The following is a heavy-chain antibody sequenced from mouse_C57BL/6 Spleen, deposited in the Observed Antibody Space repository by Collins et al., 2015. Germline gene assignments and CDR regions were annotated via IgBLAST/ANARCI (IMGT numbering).Heavy chain of an antibody. J-gene: IGHJ4*01. V-gene: IGHV14-4*01. CDR2: IDPENGDT. CDR1: GFNIKDDY. Sequence: EVQLQQSGAELVRPGASVKLSCTASGFNIKDDYMHWVKQRPEQGLEWIGWIDPENGDTEYASKFQGKATITADTSSNTAYLQLSSLTSEDTAVYYCLYGSLYYAMDYWGQGTSVTVSS. CDR3: LYGSLYYAMDY. D-gene: IGHD1-1*01.